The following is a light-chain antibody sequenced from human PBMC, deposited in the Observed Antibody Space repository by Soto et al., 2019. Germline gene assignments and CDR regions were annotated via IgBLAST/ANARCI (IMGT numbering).Light chain of an antibody. J-gene: IGLJ2*01. CDR1: SGHTTYI. V-gene: IGLV4-60*02. CDR2: LETSGSY. CDR3: ETWDINTPVV. Sequence: QSVLTQSSSASASLGSSVKLTCTLSSGHTTYIIAWHQQQPGKAPRYLMKLETSGSYNKGSGVPDRFSGSSSGADRYLTISSLQFEGEADYYCETWDINTPVVFGVGTKLTVL.